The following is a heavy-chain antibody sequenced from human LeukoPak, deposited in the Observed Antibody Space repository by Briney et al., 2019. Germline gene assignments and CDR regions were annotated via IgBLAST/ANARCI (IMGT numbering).Heavy chain of an antibody. CDR1: GYTFTGYY. CDR3: ARDIAVVPAATPALGFDP. V-gene: IGHV1-46*01. J-gene: IGHJ5*02. Sequence: ASVKVSCKASGYTFTGYYMHWVRQAPGQGLEWMGWINPNSGSTSYAQKFQGRVTMTRDTSTSTVYMELSSLRSEDTAVYYCARDIAVVPAATPALGFDPWGQGTLVTVSS. CDR2: INPNSGST. D-gene: IGHD2-2*01.